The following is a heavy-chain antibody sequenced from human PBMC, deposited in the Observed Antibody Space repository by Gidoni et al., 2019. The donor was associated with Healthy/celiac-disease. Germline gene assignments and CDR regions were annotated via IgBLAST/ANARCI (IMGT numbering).Heavy chain of an antibody. CDR2: IWYDGSNK. CDR3: ARGTSWWLGVDY. V-gene: IGHV3-33*01. D-gene: IGHD5-12*01. J-gene: IGHJ4*02. Sequence: QVQLVESGGGVVQPGRSLRLSCAASGFTFSSYGMHWVRQAPGKGLAWVAVIWYDGSNKYYADSVKGRFTISRDNSKNTLYLQMNSLRAEDTAVYYCARGTSWWLGVDYWGQGTLVTVSS. CDR1: GFTFSSYG.